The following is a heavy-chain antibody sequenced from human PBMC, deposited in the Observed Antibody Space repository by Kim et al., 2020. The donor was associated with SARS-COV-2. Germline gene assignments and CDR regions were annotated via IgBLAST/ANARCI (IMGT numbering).Heavy chain of an antibody. CDR2: INPNSGGT. CDR3: AREDMRCSGGRCCSGCYFYGMDV. V-gene: IGHV1-2*02. J-gene: IGHJ6*02. D-gene: IGHD2-15*01. CDR1: GYTFTGYY. Sequence: ASVKVSCKASGYTFTGYYIHWVRQAPGQGLEWMGWINPNSGGTNYVQKFQGRVTMTRDTSISTAYMELSSLRSDDTAVYYCAREDMRCSGGRCCSGCYFYGMDVWGQGTTVTVSS.